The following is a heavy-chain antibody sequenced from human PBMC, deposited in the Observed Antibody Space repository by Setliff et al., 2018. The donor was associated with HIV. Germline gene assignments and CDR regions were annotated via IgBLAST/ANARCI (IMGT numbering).Heavy chain of an antibody. D-gene: IGHD6-19*01. V-gene: IGHV3-21*01. CDR3: ARASIAVAGTDY. CDR2: ISSSSSYI. Sequence: GSLRLSCAASGFTFSSYSMNWVRQAPGKGLEWVSSISSSSSYIYYADSVKGRFTISRDNAKNSLYLQMNSLRAEDTAVYYCARASIAVAGTDYWGQGTLVTVSS. CDR1: GFTFSSYS. J-gene: IGHJ4*02.